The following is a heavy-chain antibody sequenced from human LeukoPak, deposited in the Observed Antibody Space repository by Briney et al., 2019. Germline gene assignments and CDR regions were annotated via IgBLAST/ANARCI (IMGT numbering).Heavy chain of an antibody. CDR2: FDPEDGET. CDR3: ARVYVGPTYYYGSGSSIPRALDY. J-gene: IGHJ4*02. CDR1: GYTLTELS. V-gene: IGHV1-24*01. Sequence: GASVKVSCKVSGYTLTELSMHWVRQAPGKGLEWMGGFDPEDGETIYAQKFQGRVTMTEDTSTDTAYMELSSLRSEDTAVYYCARVYVGPTYYYGSGSSIPRALDYWGQGTLVTVSS. D-gene: IGHD3-10*01.